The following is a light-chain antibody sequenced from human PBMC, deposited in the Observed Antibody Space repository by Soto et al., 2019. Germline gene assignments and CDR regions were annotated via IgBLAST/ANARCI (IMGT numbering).Light chain of an antibody. J-gene: IGKJ4*01. CDR2: DAS. V-gene: IGKV3-11*01. CDR3: QQRSNWPPVT. Sequence: VMTQSPLSLPVTLGQPASISCRSSQSLVYSDGNTYLAWYRQKPGQAPRLLIYDASNRATGIPARFSGSGSGTDFTLTISSLEPEDFGVYYCQQRSNWPPVTFGGGTKVDIK. CDR1: QSLVYSDGNTY.